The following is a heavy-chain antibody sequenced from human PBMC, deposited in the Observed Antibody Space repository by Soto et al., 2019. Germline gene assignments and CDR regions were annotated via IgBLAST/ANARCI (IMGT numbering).Heavy chain of an antibody. CDR3: AETPFNNWNYFAH. CDR1: GFTFSSYA. V-gene: IGHV3-30-3*01. J-gene: IGHJ1*01. CDR2: ISYDGSNK. Sequence: GSLRLSCAASGFTFSSYAMHWVRQAPGKGLEWVAVISYDGSNKYYADSVKGRFTISRDNSKNTLYLQMNSLRAEDTAVYYCAETPFNNWNYFAHWGQGTLVTVS. D-gene: IGHD1-7*01.